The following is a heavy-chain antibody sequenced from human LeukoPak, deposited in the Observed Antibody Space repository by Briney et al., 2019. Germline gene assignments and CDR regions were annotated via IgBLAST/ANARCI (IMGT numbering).Heavy chain of an antibody. J-gene: IGHJ4*02. CDR2: IDSGGNT. CDR3: ARVGYGSARD. D-gene: IGHD3-10*01. Sequence: PGGSLRLSCVASGFTVSSNYMSWVRQAPGKGLEGVSFIDSGGNTNYADSVKGRFTISRDNSKNTLFLQMNSLRVEDTAVYYCARVGYGSARDWGQGILVTVSS. CDR1: GFTVSSNY. V-gene: IGHV3-66*01.